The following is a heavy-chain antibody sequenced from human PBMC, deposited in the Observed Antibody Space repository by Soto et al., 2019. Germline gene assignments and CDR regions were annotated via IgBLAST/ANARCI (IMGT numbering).Heavy chain of an antibody. CDR3: AKDATVTPDYYYYYGMDV. CDR2: IGTAGDT. D-gene: IGHD4-17*01. CDR1: GFTFSSYD. Sequence: EVQLVESGGGLVQPGGSLRLSCAASGFTFSSYDMHWVRQATGKGLEWVSAIGTAGDTYYPGSVKGRFTISRDNSKNTLYLQMNSLRAEDTAVYYCAKDATVTPDYYYYYGMDVWGQGTTVTVSS. J-gene: IGHJ6*02. V-gene: IGHV3-13*01.